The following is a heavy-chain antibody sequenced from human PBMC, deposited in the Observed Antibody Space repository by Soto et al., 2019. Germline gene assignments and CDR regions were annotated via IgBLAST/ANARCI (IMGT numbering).Heavy chain of an antibody. CDR3: AKESPPLDDFWSGYYLTGYFQH. Sequence: PGGSLRLSCGASGFTFSSYCMHWVSQAPGKGLEWVAVIPYDGSNKYYADSVKGRFTISRDNSKNTLYLQMNSLRAEDTAVYYCAKESPPLDDFWSGYYLTGYFQHWGQGTLVTVSS. V-gene: IGHV3-30*18. J-gene: IGHJ1*01. CDR2: IPYDGSNK. D-gene: IGHD3-3*01. CDR1: GFTFSSYC.